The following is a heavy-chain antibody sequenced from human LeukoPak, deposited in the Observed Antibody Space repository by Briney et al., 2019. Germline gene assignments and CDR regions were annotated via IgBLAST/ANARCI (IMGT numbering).Heavy chain of an antibody. CDR1: AYTFTGYY. D-gene: IGHD6-13*01. CDR2: IYPNSGGT. V-gene: IGHV1-2*02. CDR3: ARGSGIAAADFDY. Sequence: ASVKVSCKASAYTFTGYYMHWVRQAPGQGLEWMGWIYPNSGGTNYAQKFQGRVTMTRDTSISTAYMELSSLRSEDTAVYYCARGSGIAAADFDYWGQGTLVTVSS. J-gene: IGHJ4*02.